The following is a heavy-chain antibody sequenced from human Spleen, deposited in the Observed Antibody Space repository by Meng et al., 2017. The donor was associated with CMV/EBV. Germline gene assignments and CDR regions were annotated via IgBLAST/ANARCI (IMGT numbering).Heavy chain of an antibody. V-gene: IGHV3-30*02. CDR2: ILRDGADK. D-gene: IGHD5-12*01. J-gene: IGHJ6*02. CDR3: AKGPWRYSGYDGSNYYYYYGMDV. Sequence: GESLKISCVASGFTFSDYGMHWVRQAPGKGLEWVTYILRDGADKWYAHSVKGRFTISRDNSKNSLYLQMNSLRTEDTALYYCAKGPWRYSGYDGSNYYYYYGMDVWGQGTTVTVSS. CDR1: GFTFSDYG.